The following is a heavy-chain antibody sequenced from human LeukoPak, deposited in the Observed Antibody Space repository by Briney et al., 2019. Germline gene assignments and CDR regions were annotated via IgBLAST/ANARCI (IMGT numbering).Heavy chain of an antibody. CDR1: GFTFSTYW. V-gene: IGHV3-53*01. J-gene: IGHJ4*02. D-gene: IGHD1-26*01. CDR3: ARDLRGSYYFDY. Sequence: GGSLRLSCAASGFTFSTYWMTWVRQAPGKGLEWVSVIYSGGSTYYADSVKGRFTISRDNSKNTLYLQMNSLRAEDTAVYYCARDLRGSYYFDYWGQGTLVTVSS. CDR2: IYSGGST.